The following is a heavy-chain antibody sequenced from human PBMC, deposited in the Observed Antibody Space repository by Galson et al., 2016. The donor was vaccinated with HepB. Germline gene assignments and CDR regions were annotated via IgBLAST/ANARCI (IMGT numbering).Heavy chain of an antibody. D-gene: IGHD1-26*01. CDR1: GFTFSDFA. Sequence: SLRLSCAASGFTFSDFAIHWVRQAPGKGPEYVAGISSNGDTTYFADSVKGRFTISRDNSKNTVYLQLSSLRVDDTAVYYCVKDGYSGSYDYWGQGTLVTASS. CDR2: ISSNGDTT. CDR3: VKDGYSGSYDY. J-gene: IGHJ4*02. V-gene: IGHV3-64D*06.